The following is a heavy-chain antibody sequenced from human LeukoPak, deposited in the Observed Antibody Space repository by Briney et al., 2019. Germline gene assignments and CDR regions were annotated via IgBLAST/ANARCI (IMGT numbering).Heavy chain of an antibody. CDR2: IHSSGST. D-gene: IGHD6-19*01. V-gene: IGHV4-59*08. Sequence: SETLSLTCTVSGGTISSYYWNWIRQPPGKGLEWIGYIHSSGSTKYNHSLKSRVTISVDTSKNQFSLKLSSVTAADRAVYYCARWYSSGWAFDYWGQGTLVTVSS. CDR3: ARWYSSGWAFDY. CDR1: GGTISSYY. J-gene: IGHJ4*02.